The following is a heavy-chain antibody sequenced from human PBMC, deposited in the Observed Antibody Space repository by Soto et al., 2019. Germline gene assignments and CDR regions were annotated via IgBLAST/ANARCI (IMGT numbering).Heavy chain of an antibody. J-gene: IGHJ3*01. V-gene: IGHV2-5*02. CDR2: VLWDDDE. D-gene: IGHD2-21*02. CDR1: GFSFTTNGVG. Sequence: QITLKESGPTLVKPTQTLTLTCTFSGFSFTTNGVGVGWIRQPPGKALEWLALVLWDDDERYSSSLKSRLTXTXDXXKNQLILIMTNMDPVDTATYYCAHRGHDFQDAFDVWGQGTMVTVSS. CDR3: AHRGHDFQDAFDV.